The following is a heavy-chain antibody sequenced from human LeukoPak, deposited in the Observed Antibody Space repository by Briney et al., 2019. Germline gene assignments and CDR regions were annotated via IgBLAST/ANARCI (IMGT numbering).Heavy chain of an antibody. CDR3: ARSSGGYMVRGVMRAFDI. CDR2: IYHSGST. CDR1: GGSISSSNYY. Sequence: PSETLSLTCTVSGGSISSSNYYWGWIRQPPGKGLEWIGSIYHSGSTSYNPSLKSRLTISVDTSKNQFSLKLSSVTAADTAVYYCARSSGGYMVRGVMRAFDIWGQGTMVTVSS. J-gene: IGHJ3*02. D-gene: IGHD3-10*01. V-gene: IGHV4-39*07.